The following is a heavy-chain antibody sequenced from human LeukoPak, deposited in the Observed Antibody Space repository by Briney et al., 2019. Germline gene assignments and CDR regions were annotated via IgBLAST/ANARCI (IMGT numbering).Heavy chain of an antibody. D-gene: IGHD3-10*01. J-gene: IGHJ6*02. Sequence: ASVKVSCKASGGTFISYAISWVRQAPGQGLEWMGGIIPIFGTANYAQKFQGRVTITADESTSTAYMELSSLRSEDTAVYYCARENLTYYYGSGSYKDGMDVWGQGTTVTVSS. CDR2: IIPIFGTA. CDR1: GGTFISYA. CDR3: ARENLTYYYGSGSYKDGMDV. V-gene: IGHV1-69*13.